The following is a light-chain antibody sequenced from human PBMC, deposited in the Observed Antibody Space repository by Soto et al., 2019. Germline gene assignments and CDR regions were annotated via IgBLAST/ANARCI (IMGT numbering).Light chain of an antibody. CDR3: QEHNS. CDR1: QNVNRY. CDR2: DAS. Sequence: ETVLTQSPATLSLSPGERATLSCRASQNVNRYVAWYQQKPGQAPRLLIYDASTRAAGVPDRFSGSGSGTDFSLSISSLEPEDFAFYYCQEHNSFGGGTKLEIK. J-gene: IGKJ4*01. V-gene: IGKV3-11*01.